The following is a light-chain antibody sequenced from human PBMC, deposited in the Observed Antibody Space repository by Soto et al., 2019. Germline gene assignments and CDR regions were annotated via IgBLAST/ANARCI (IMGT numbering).Light chain of an antibody. J-gene: IGKJ3*01. V-gene: IGKV4-1*01. Sequence: DIVMTQSPDSLAVSLGERATINCKSSQSVLYSSNNKNYLAWYQQKPGQPPKLLIYWASTRESGVPDRFSGSGSGTDFTLTISSLQAADVAVYYCQQYYSTPVTFGPGTKVD. CDR1: QSVLYSSNNKNY. CDR2: WAS. CDR3: QQYYSTPVT.